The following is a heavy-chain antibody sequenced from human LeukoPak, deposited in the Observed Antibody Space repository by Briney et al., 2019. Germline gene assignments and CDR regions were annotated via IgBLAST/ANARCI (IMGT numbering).Heavy chain of an antibody. CDR3: ARDSRTYYDFWSVYYGIDY. V-gene: IGHV1-18*01. Sequence: ASVKVSCKASGYTFTSYGISWVRQAPGQGLEWMGWISAYNGNTNYAQKLQGRVTMTTDTSTSTAYMELRSLRSDDTAVYYCARDSRTYYDFWSVYYGIDYWGQGTLVTVSS. J-gene: IGHJ4*02. CDR2: ISAYNGNT. D-gene: IGHD3-3*01. CDR1: GYTFTSYG.